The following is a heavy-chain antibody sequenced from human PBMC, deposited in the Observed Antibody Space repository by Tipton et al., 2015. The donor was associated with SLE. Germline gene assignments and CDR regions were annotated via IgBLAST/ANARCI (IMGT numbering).Heavy chain of an antibody. J-gene: IGHJ3*02. Sequence: SLRLSCAASGFTFSSYGMHWVRQAPGKGLEWAAVIWYDGSNKYYADSVKGRFTISRDNSKNTLYLQMNSLRAEDTAVYYCARDLLALGIGAFDIWGQGTMVTVSS. CDR2: IWYDGSNK. CDR1: GFTFSSYG. D-gene: IGHD7-27*01. CDR3: ARDLLALGIGAFDI. V-gene: IGHV3-33*01.